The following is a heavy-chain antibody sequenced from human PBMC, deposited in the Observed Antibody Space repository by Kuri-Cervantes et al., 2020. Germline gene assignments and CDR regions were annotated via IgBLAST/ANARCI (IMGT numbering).Heavy chain of an antibody. CDR1: GFTFSSYA. CDR2: ISWNSGSI. J-gene: IGHJ3*02. Sequence: SLKISCSASGFTFSSYAMHWVRQAPGKGLEWASGISWNSGSIGYADSVKGRFTISRDNAKNSLYLQMNSLRAEDTALYYCAKDISDFWSGPSPYAFDIWGQGTMVTVSS. D-gene: IGHD3-3*01. V-gene: IGHV3-9*01. CDR3: AKDISDFWSGPSPYAFDI.